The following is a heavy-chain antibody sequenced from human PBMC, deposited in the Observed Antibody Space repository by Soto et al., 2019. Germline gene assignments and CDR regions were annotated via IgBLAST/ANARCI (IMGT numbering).Heavy chain of an antibody. CDR3: ASTGPYYDILTGYYPPRYYYYGMDV. J-gene: IGHJ6*02. Sequence: GGSLRLSCAASGFTFSGYSVNWVRQAPGKGLEWVSYISSSGSTIYYADSVKGRFTISRDNAKNSLYRQVTSLRADDTSFYYCASTGPYYDILTGYYPPRYYYYGMDVWGQGTTVTVSS. V-gene: IGHV3-48*04. D-gene: IGHD3-9*01. CDR2: ISSSGSTI. CDR1: GFTFSGYS.